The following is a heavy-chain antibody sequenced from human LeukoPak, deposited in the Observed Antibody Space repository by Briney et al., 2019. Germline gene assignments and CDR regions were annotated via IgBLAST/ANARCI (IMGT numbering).Heavy chain of an antibody. D-gene: IGHD3-22*01. Sequence: GGSLRLSCAASGFTFSSYAMSCVRQAPGKGLEWVSAISGSGGRTYYADSVKGRFTISRDNSKNTLYLQMNSLRAEDTAVYYCAKEENYCDSSGYRHNAYWGQGTLVTVSS. V-gene: IGHV3-23*01. CDR1: GFTFSSYA. J-gene: IGHJ4*02. CDR3: AKEENYCDSSGYRHNAY. CDR2: ISGSGGRT.